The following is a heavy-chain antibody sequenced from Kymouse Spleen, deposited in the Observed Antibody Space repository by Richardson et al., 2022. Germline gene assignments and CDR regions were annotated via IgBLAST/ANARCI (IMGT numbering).Heavy chain of an antibody. D-gene: IGHD5-18,IGHD5-18*01. CDR2: ISSSSSYI. V-gene: IGHV3-21*03. Sequence: EVQLVESGGGLVKPGGSLRLSCAASGFTFSSYSMNWVRQAPGKGLEWVSSISSSSSYIYYADSVKGRFTISRDNAKNSLYLQMNSLRAEDTAVYYCARAGYSYGYNWFDPWGQGTLVTVSS. J-gene: IGHJ5*02. CDR1: GFTFSSYS. CDR3: ARAGYSYGYNWFDP.